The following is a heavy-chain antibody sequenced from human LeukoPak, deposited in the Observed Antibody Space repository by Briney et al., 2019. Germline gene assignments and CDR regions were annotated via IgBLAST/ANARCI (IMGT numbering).Heavy chain of an antibody. CDR2: IIPIFGTA. CDR3: ARDAFCSSTSCYRTDWFDP. J-gene: IGHJ5*02. Sequence: AASVKVSCKASGGTFSSCAISWVRQAPGQGLEWMGRIIPIFGTANYAQKFQGRVTITADKSTSTAYMELSSLRSEDTAVYYCARDAFCSSTSCYRTDWFDPWGQGTLVTVSS. D-gene: IGHD2-2*02. CDR1: GGTFSSCA. V-gene: IGHV1-69*06.